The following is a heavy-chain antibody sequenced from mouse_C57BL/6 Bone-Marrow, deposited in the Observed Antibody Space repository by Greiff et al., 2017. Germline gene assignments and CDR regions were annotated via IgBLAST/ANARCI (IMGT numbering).Heavy chain of an antibody. D-gene: IGHD2-3*01. V-gene: IGHV1-15*01. Sequence: QVQLQQSGAELVRPGASVTLSCKASGYTFTDYEMHWVKQTPVHGLEWIGAIDPETGGTAYNQKFKGKAILTADKSSSTAYMELRSLTSEDSAVYYCTRGKIYGGYTWFAYWGQGALVTVSA. CDR1: GYTFTDYE. CDR3: TRGKIYGGYTWFAY. J-gene: IGHJ3*01. CDR2: IDPETGGT.